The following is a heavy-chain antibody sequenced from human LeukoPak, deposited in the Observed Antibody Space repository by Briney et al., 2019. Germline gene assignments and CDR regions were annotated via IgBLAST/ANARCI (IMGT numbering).Heavy chain of an antibody. J-gene: IGHJ4*02. Sequence: ASVTVSCTAAVYNLNSYGISWVRQAPCQGLEGMGWSSAYNGNTKHAQTLHGRVTMTTDTSTSTAYMELRSLRSDDTAVYYCAREYCISSSCYGADYWGQGTLVTVSS. D-gene: IGHD2-2*01. V-gene: IGHV1-18*01. CDR3: AREYCISSSCYGADY. CDR2: SSAYNGNT. CDR1: VYNLNSYG.